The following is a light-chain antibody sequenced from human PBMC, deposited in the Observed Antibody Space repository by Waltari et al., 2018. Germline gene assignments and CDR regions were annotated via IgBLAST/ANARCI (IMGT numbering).Light chain of an antibody. CDR2: EDS. J-gene: IGLJ2*01. CDR3: QSYDKPTVI. CDR1: VGSIASAY. V-gene: IGLV6-57*03. Sequence: NFMLTQPHSVSGSPGMTITISCTRSVGSIASAYVPSYQQRPGRAPITLIYEDSVRLSGVPDRFSASIDSSSNSASLTISGLRSDDEADYFCQSYDKPTVIFGGGTRVTV.